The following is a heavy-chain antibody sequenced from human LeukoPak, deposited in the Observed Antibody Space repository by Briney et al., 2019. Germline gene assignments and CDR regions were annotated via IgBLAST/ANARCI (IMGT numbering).Heavy chain of an antibody. Sequence: GGSLRLSCAASGFTISGYAMHWVRQAPGKGLEWVAVIWYDGSEKYYADSVKGRFTISRDNSMNTLYLQMNSLRAEDTAVYYCAKTVHWNYFGYWGQGTLVTVSS. J-gene: IGHJ4*02. CDR1: GFTISGYA. CDR2: IWYDGSEK. V-gene: IGHV3-33*06. D-gene: IGHD1-1*01. CDR3: AKTVHWNYFGY.